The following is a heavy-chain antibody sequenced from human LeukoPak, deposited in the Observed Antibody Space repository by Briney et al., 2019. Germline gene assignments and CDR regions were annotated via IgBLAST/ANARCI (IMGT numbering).Heavy chain of an antibody. V-gene: IGHV1-8*03. CDR3: ARGSAYYYGSGSYYNVWFDP. CDR2: MNPNSGNT. Sequence: ASVKVSCKASGYTFTSYDINWVRQATGQGLEWMGWMNPNSGNTGYAQKFQGRVTITRNTSISTAYMELSSLRSEDTAVYYCARGSAYYYGSGSYYNVWFDPWGQGTLVTVSS. D-gene: IGHD3-10*01. CDR1: GYTFTSYD. J-gene: IGHJ5*02.